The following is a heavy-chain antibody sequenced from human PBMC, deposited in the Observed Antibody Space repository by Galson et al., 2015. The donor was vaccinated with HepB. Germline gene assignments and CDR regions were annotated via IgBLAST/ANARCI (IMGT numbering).Heavy chain of an antibody. CDR3: ASAGVGTQTVDTAMVGLYIYYYGMDV. CDR2: IIPIFGIA. V-gene: IGHV1-69*13. J-gene: IGHJ6*02. D-gene: IGHD5-18*01. CDR1: GGTFSSYA. Sequence: SVKVSCKASGGTFSSYAISWVRQAPGQGLEWMGGIIPIFGIANYAQKFQGRVTITAAESTSTAYMELSSLRSEDTAVYYCASAGVGTQTVDTAMVGLYIYYYGMDVWGQGTTVTVSS.